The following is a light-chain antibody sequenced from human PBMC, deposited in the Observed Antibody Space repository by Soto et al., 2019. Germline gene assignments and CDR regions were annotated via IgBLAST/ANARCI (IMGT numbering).Light chain of an antibody. J-gene: IGKJ3*01. CDR3: QQDGGSPT. V-gene: IGKV3-20*01. CDR1: QSVSSRY. CDR2: GAS. Sequence: EIVLTQSPATLSLSPGERATLSCRASQSVSSRYLAWYQQKPGPAPRLLNYGASSRATGIPDRFGGSGSGTDFTLTSSILEPDFFVVYYCQQDGGSPTFGPGTKV.